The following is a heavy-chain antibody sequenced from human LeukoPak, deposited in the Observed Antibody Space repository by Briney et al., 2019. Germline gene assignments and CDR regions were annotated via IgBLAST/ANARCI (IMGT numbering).Heavy chain of an antibody. Sequence: GESLKISCKGSGYDFSDYWIGWVRQMPGKGLEWMGLIYPGDSDTRYSPSFQGQVTISADKSISTAYLQWSSLKASDTAMYYCARHKGYYYDSSGYPRYYFDYWGQGTLVTVSS. CDR3: ARHKGYYYDSSGYPRYYFDY. CDR1: GYDFSDYW. D-gene: IGHD3-22*01. V-gene: IGHV5-51*01. CDR2: IYPGDSDT. J-gene: IGHJ4*02.